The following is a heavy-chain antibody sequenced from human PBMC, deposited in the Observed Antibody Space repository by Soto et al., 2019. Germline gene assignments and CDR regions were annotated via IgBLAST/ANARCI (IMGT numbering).Heavy chain of an antibody. CDR3: ARDRYYYDSSGYPTQNYYGMDV. Sequence: PSETLSLTCTVSGGSISSGGYYWSWIRQHPGKGLEWIGYIYYSGSTYYNPSLKSRVTISVDTSKNQFSLKLSSVTAADTAVYYCARDRYYYDSSGYPTQNYYGMDVWGQGTTVT. V-gene: IGHV4-31*03. CDR1: GGSISSGGYY. D-gene: IGHD3-22*01. J-gene: IGHJ6*02. CDR2: IYYSGST.